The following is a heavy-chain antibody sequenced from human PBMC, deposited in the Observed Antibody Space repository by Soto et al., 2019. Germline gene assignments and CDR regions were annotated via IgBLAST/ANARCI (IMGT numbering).Heavy chain of an antibody. J-gene: IGHJ4*02. CDR3: AKGVSQYTPLALFDY. D-gene: IGHD5-18*01. CDR2: ISGSDGRT. V-gene: IGHV3-23*01. Sequence: EVQLLESGGGLVRPGWSLRLSCAASGFTFSSYAMSWVRQAPGKGLEWVSTISGSDGRTYSTDSVQGRFTISRDNSRNTAYLQMNSLRVEDTAVYYCAKGVSQYTPLALFDYWGRGTRVTVSA. CDR1: GFTFSSYA.